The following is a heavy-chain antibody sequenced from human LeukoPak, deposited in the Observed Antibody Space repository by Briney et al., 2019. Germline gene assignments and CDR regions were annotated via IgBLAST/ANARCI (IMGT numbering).Heavy chain of an antibody. D-gene: IGHD4/OR15-4a*01. CDR2: IYYSGST. CDR1: TGSISSGGCY. Sequence: NSSETLSFPCTVSTGSISSGGCYWRWIRQHPGKGLEWIGYIYYSGSTYYNPSLKSRVTISVDTSKNQFSLKLSSVTAADTAVYYCARDGAIGSSLDPWGQGTPVTVSS. V-gene: IGHV4-31*03. J-gene: IGHJ5*02. CDR3: ARDGAIGSSLDP.